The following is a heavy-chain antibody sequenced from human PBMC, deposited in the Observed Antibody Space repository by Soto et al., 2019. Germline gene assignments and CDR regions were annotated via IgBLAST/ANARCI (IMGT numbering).Heavy chain of an antibody. CDR1: GGSMSSYY. J-gene: IGHJ4*02. Sequence: PSETLSLTCTVSGGSMSSYYWSWIRQSPGKGLEWIGYIYYSGSTNYNPSLKSRVAISLDTFKNQFSLMLSSVTAADTAVYYCARGEWLATIKPYFAYWGQGALVTVSS. CDR2: IYYSGST. V-gene: IGHV4-59*01. CDR3: ARGEWLATIKPYFAY. D-gene: IGHD5-12*01.